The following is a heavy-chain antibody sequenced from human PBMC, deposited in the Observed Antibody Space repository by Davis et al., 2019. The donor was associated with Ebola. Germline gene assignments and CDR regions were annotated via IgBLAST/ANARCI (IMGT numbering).Heavy chain of an antibody. V-gene: IGHV1-18*04. Sequence: ASVKVSCKASGYTFTSYGITWVRQAPGQGLEWMGWISPYNGNTKYAQKLQGRLTMTTDISTSTAYMELRSLRSDDTAVYYCAREKLGTVDYWGQGTLVTVSS. J-gene: IGHJ4*02. CDR3: AREKLGTVDY. CDR1: GYTFTSYG. D-gene: IGHD7-27*01. CDR2: ISPYNGNT.